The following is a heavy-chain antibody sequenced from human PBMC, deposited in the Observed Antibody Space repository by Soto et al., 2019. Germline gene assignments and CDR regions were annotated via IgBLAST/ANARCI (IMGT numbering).Heavy chain of an antibody. CDR1: GGSIGTSNL. CDR2: IYHSGST. D-gene: IGHD6-13*01. CDR3: ARSPRSIAAGGIDY. V-gene: IGHV4-4*02. Sequence: SETLSLTFAVSGGSIGTSNLWTWVRQPPGKGLEWIGEIYHSGSTNYNPSLKSRVTISVDKSKNQFSLKLNSVTAADTAVYYCARSPRSIAAGGIDYWGQGFLVTVS. J-gene: IGHJ4*02.